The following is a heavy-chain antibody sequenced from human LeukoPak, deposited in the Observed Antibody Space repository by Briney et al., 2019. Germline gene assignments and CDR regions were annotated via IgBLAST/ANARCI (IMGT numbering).Heavy chain of an antibody. CDR3: TAPIVGDRLR. CDR2: IRSKANSYAT. V-gene: IGHV3-73*01. Sequence: PGGSLRLSCAVSGFTFSGSGVHWVRQASGKGLEWVGRIRSKANSYATAYAASVKGRFTISRDDSKNTAYLQMNSLKTEDTAVYYRTAPIVGDRLRWGQGTLLPVSS. CDR1: GFTFSGSG. D-gene: IGHD1-26*01. J-gene: IGHJ4*02.